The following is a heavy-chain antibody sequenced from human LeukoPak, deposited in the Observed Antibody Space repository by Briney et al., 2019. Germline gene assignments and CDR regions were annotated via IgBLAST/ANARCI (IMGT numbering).Heavy chain of an antibody. V-gene: IGHV4-34*01. J-gene: IGHJ4*02. CDR1: GGSFSGYY. Sequence: SETLSLXCAVYGGSFSGYYWSWIRQPPGKGLEWIGEINHSGSTNYNPSLKSRVTISVDTSKNQFSLKLSSVTAADTAVYYCARHKYCSGGSCYIRSFDYWGQGTLVTVSS. CDR3: ARHKYCSGGSCYIRSFDY. D-gene: IGHD2-15*01. CDR2: INHSGST.